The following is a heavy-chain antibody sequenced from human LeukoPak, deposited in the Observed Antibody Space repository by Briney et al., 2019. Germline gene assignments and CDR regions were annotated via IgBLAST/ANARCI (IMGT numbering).Heavy chain of an antibody. V-gene: IGHV3-30-3*01. CDR3: ASAPYGDYVDY. CDR2: ISYDGSNK. J-gene: IGHJ4*02. CDR1: GFTFSSYA. D-gene: IGHD4-17*01. Sequence: GGSLRLSCAASGFTFSSYAMHWVRQAPGKGLEWVAVISYDGSNKYYADSVKGRSTISRDNSKDTLYLQMNSLRAEDTAVYYCASAPYGDYVDYWGQGTLVTVSS.